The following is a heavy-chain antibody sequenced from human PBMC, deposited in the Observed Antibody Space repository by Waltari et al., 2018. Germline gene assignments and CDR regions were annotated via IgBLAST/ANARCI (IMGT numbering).Heavy chain of an antibody. CDR2: ISSSSSYI. CDR1: GFTFSSYS. J-gene: IGHJ4*02. V-gene: IGHV3-21*01. CDR3: ARAYYYDSSGYYLGSGSSGY. D-gene: IGHD3-22*01. Sequence: EVQLVESGGGLVKPGGSLRLSCAASGFTFSSYSMNWVRQAPGKGLAWVSSISSSSSYIYYADSVKGRFTISRDNAKNSLYLQMNSLRAEDTAVYYCARAYYYDSSGYYLGSGSSGYWGQGTLVTVSS.